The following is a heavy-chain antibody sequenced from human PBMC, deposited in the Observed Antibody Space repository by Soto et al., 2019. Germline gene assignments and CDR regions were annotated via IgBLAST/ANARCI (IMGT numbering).Heavy chain of an antibody. Sequence: GGSLRLSCAASGFTFSSYEMNWVRQAPGKGLEWVSYISSSGSTIYYADSAKGRFTISRDNAKNSLYLQMNSLRAEDTAVYYCARVYSSGWYGDAFDIWGQGTMVTVSS. J-gene: IGHJ3*02. CDR2: ISSSGSTI. D-gene: IGHD6-19*01. V-gene: IGHV3-48*03. CDR3: ARVYSSGWYGDAFDI. CDR1: GFTFSSYE.